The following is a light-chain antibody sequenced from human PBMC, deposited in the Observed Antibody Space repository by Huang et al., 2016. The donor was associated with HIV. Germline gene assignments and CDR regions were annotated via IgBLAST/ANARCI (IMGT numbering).Light chain of an antibody. V-gene: IGKV3-20*01. J-gene: IGKJ2*01. CDR2: GAS. CDR3: QQYGSSPPFP. Sequence: EIVLTQSPGTLSLSPGERATLSCRASQSVRSNTYLAWYQQKPGQAPRLLIYGASSSATCIPDRFSGSGSGTDFTLTITRLEPEDSAVYYCQQYGSSPPFPFGQGTKLEIK. CDR1: QSVRSNTY.